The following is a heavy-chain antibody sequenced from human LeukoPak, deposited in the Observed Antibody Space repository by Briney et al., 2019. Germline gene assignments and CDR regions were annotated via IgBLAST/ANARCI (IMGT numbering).Heavy chain of an antibody. CDR2: ISSSSYI. D-gene: IGHD3-16*01. CDR1: GFTFSSYS. CDR3: ARRGSFSTRHAFY. J-gene: IGHJ4*02. V-gene: IGHV3-21*01. Sequence: GGSLRLSCAASGFTFSSYSMNWVRQAPGKGLGWVSSISSSSYIYYADSVKGRFTISRDNAKNSLYLQMNSLRAEDTAVYYCARRGSFSTRHAFYWGQGTLVTVSS.